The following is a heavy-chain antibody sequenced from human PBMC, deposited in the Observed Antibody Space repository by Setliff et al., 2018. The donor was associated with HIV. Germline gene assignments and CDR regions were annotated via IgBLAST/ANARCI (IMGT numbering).Heavy chain of an antibody. D-gene: IGHD3-22*01. V-gene: IGHV4-34*01. CDR1: GGSFSGYY. Sequence: SETLSLTCAVYGGSFSGYYWSWIRQPPGKGLEWIGEINHSGSTNYNPSLKSRVTISVDTSKNQFSLKLSSVTAADTAVYYCARDRASSGYYARFDHWGQGTLVTVSS. CDR3: ARDRASSGYYARFDH. J-gene: IGHJ4*02. CDR2: INHSGST.